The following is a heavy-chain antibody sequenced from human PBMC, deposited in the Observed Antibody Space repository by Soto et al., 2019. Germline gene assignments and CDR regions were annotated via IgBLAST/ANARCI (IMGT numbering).Heavy chain of an antibody. CDR3: AREGLRLGAFDI. Sequence: ASVKVSCKTSDYTFTSYGISWVRQAPGQGLEWMGWISAYSGNTNYAQKLQGRVTMTTDTSTSTAYMELRSLRSDDTAVYYCAREGLRLGAFDIWGQGTMVTVSS. CDR2: ISAYSGNT. J-gene: IGHJ3*02. V-gene: IGHV1-18*01. D-gene: IGHD5-12*01. CDR1: DYTFTSYG.